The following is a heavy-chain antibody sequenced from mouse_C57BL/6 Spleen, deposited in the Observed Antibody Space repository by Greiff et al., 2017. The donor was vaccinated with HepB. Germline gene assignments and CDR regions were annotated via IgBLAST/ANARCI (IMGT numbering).Heavy chain of an antibody. Sequence: EVQLQQSGPELVKPGASVKISCKASGYSFTGYYMNWVKQSPEKSLEWIGEINPSTGGTTYNQKFKAKATLTVDKSSSTAYMQLKSLTSEDSAVYYCARSQDGDYAMDYWGQGTSVTVSS. CDR3: ARSQDGDYAMDY. V-gene: IGHV1-42*01. CDR1: GYSFTGYY. CDR2: INPSTGGT. J-gene: IGHJ4*01.